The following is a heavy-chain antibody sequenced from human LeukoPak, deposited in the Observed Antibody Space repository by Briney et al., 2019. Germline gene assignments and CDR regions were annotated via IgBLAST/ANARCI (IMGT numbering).Heavy chain of an antibody. CDR2: IYYSGGT. CDR3: ARHPDYYDSSGPFDP. V-gene: IGHV4-59*08. Sequence: PSETLSLTCTVSGGSITSYYWSWIRQPPGKGLEWIWNIYYSGGTNYNPSLKSRGTISVDTSKNQFSLKLSSVTAADTAVYYCARHPDYYDSSGPFDPWGQGTLVTVSS. J-gene: IGHJ5*02. D-gene: IGHD3-22*01. CDR1: GGSITSYY.